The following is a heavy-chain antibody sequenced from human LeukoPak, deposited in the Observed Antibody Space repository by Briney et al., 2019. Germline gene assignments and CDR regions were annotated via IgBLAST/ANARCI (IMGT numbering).Heavy chain of an antibody. CDR2: IYYSGST. D-gene: IGHD1-26*01. CDR1: GGSISSSSYY. CDR3: ARLVYSESYYVDY. J-gene: IGHJ4*02. Sequence: SETLSLTCTVSGGSISSSSYYWGWIRQPPGKGLEWIGSIYYSGSTYYNPSLKSRVTISVDTSKNQFSLKLSSVTAADTAVYYCARLVYSESYYVDYWGQGTLVTVSS. V-gene: IGHV4-39*01.